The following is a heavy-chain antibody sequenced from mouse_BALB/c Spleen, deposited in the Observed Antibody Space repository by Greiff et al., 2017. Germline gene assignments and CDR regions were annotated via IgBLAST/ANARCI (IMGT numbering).Heavy chain of an antibody. CDR2: ISSGGST. Sequence: EVQLVESGGGLVKPGGSLKLSCAASGFTFSSYAMSWVRQTPEKRLEWVASISSGGSTYYPDSVKGRFTISRDNARNILYLQMSSLRSEDTAMYYCARGLYGNYAYWGQGTLVTVSA. D-gene: IGHD2-1*01. CDR3: ARGLYGNYAY. J-gene: IGHJ3*01. V-gene: IGHV5-6-5*01. CDR1: GFTFSSYA.